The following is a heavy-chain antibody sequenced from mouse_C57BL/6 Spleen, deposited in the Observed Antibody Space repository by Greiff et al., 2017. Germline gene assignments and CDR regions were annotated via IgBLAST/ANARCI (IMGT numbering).Heavy chain of an antibody. CDR1: GFTFSDYY. J-gene: IGHJ4*01. CDR3: AREDYDYDGAMDY. V-gene: IGHV5-16*01. Sequence: EVKVVESEGGLVQPGSSMKLSCTASGFTFSDYYMAWVRQVPEKGLEWVANINYDGSSTYYLDSLKSRFIISRDNAKNILYLQMSSLKSEDTATYYCAREDYDYDGAMDYWGQGTSVTVSS. CDR2: INYDGSST. D-gene: IGHD2-4*01.